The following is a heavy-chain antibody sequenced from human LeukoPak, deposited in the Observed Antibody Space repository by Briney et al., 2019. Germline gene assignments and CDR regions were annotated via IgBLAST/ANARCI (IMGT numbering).Heavy chain of an antibody. CDR3: ARPRGYSGYDPFDP. J-gene: IGHJ5*02. D-gene: IGHD5-12*01. Sequence: PGGSLRLSCAASGFTFSSYWMHWVHQAPGKGLVWVSRINSDGSSTSHADSVKGRFTISRDNAKNTLYLQMNSLRVEDTAVYYCARPRGYSGYDPFDPWGQGTLVTVSS. CDR1: GFTFSSYW. CDR2: INSDGSST. V-gene: IGHV3-74*01.